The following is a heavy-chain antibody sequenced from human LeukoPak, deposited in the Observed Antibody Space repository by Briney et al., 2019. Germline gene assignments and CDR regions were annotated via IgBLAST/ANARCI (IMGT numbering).Heavy chain of an antibody. CDR1: GFTFSSYW. D-gene: IGHD3-9*01. CDR3: ARGLGSRRGIVDY. J-gene: IGHJ4*02. Sequence: GGSLRLSCAASGFTFSSYWMHWVRQAPGKGLVWVSRINGDGSSTSYADSVKGRFTISRDNAKNSLYLQMNSLRAEDTAVYYCARGLGSRRGIVDYWGQGTLVTVSS. V-gene: IGHV3-74*01. CDR2: INGDGSST.